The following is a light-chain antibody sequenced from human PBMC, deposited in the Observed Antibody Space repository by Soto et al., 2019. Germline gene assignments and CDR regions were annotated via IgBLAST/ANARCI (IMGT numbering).Light chain of an antibody. V-gene: IGKV3-11*01. CDR3: QQRSNWTLYT. CDR1: QSVSSY. CDR2: DAS. Sequence: EIVLTQSPATLSLSPGERATLSCRASQSVSSYLAWYQQKPGQAPRLLIYDASNRATGIPARFSGSGSGTDFTLTISSIELEDVAVYYCQQRSNWTLYTFGQGTKLEIK. J-gene: IGKJ2*01.